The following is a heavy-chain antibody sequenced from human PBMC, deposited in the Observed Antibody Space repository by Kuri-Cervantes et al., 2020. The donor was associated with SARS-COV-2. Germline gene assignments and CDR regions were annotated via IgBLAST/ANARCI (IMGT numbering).Heavy chain of an antibody. CDR3: AKDLGRPNWFDP. CDR2: ISGGGGST. V-gene: IGHV3-23*01. Sequence: GGSLRLSCAASGFTFSSYAMSWVRQAPGKGLEWVSAISGGGGSTYYADSVKGRFTISRDNSKNTLYLQMNSLRAEDTAVYYCAKDLGRPNWFDPWGQGTLVTVSS. CDR1: GFTFSSYA. J-gene: IGHJ5*02.